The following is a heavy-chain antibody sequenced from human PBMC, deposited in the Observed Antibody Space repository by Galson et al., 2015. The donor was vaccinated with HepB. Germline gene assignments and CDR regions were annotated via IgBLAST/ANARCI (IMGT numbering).Heavy chain of an antibody. V-gene: IGHV1-8*01. CDR2: MNPNSGNT. Sequence: SVKVSCKASGYTFTSYDINWVRQATGQGLEWMGWMNPNSGNTGYAQKFQGRVTMTRNTSISTAYMELSSLRSEDTAVYYCARGGGGMVVVVAENWFDPWGQGTLVTVSS. CDR3: ARGGGGMVVVVAENWFDP. CDR1: GYTFTSYD. D-gene: IGHD2-15*01. J-gene: IGHJ5*02.